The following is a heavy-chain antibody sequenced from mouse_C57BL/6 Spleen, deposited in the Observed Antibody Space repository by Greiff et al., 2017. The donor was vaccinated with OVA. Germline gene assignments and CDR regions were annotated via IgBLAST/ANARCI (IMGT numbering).Heavy chain of an antibody. CDR3: ARLLYYYGSSYEGAMDY. J-gene: IGHJ4*01. D-gene: IGHD1-1*01. Sequence: EVTLMESGGGLVQPGGSLKLSCAASGFTFSDYYMYWVRQTPETRLEWVAYISNGGGSTYYPDTVKGRFTISRDNAKNTLYLQMSRLKSEDTAMYYCARLLYYYGSSYEGAMDYWGQGTSVTVSS. V-gene: IGHV5-12*01. CDR1: GFTFSDYY. CDR2: ISNGGGST.